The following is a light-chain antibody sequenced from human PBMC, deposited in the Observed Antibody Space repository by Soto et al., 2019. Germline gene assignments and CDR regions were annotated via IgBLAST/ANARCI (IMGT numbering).Light chain of an antibody. CDR3: LQDYNYPWT. V-gene: IGKV1-6*01. J-gene: IGKJ1*01. Sequence: AIQMTQSPSSLSASVGDRVTITCRASQGIRNDLGWYQQKPGKAPKLLIYAASSLHSGVPARFSGSGSGTDFTLTISSLQPEDFAAYYCLQDYNYPWTFGQGTKVDIK. CDR1: QGIRND. CDR2: AAS.